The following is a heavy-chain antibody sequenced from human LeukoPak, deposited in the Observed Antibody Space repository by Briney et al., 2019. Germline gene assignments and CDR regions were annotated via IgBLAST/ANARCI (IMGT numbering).Heavy chain of an antibody. Sequence: SQTLSLTCAISGDSVSSNSAAWNSIRQSPSRGLEWLGRTYYRSKWYNDYAVSVKSRITINPDTSKNQFSLQLNSVTPEDTAVYYCARDRLYYYYGMDVWGQGTTVTVSS. CDR2: TYYRSKWYN. CDR1: GDSVSSNSAA. J-gene: IGHJ6*02. V-gene: IGHV6-1*01. CDR3: ARDRLYYYYGMDV.